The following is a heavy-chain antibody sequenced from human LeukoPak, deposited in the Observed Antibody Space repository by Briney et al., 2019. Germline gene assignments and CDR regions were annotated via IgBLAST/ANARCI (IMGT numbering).Heavy chain of an antibody. V-gene: IGHV3-23*01. CDR1: GFIFVNYA. D-gene: IGHD2-15*01. CDR3: AKGHVATGSLYYFDF. J-gene: IGHJ4*02. Sequence: GGSLRLSCAASGFIFVNYAMTWVRQAPGKGLQCVSTIINTGGDTYYADSVKGRFTISRDNSKNTLYLQMSSLRVEDTAIYYCAKGHVATGSLYYFDFWGQGTLVTVSS. CDR2: IINTGGDT.